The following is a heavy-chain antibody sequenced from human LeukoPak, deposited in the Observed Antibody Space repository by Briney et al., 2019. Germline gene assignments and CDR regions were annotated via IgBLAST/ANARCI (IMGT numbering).Heavy chain of an antibody. CDR1: GGTFSSYV. CDR2: IIHMFGTA. J-gene: IGHJ5*02. Sequence: GASVKVSCKTSGGTFSSYVISWMRQAPGQGLEWMGAIIHMFGTAKYAQKFQGRVTITADDSTSAAYMELSSLRSEDTAVYYCARTPLGDGYKGWFDPWGQGTLVTVSS. D-gene: IGHD5-24*01. CDR3: ARTPLGDGYKGWFDP. V-gene: IGHV1-69*01.